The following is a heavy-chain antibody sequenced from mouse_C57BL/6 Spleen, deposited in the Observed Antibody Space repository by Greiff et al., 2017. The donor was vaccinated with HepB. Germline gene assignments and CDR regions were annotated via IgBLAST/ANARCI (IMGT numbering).Heavy chain of an antibody. CDR2: IYPRDGST. D-gene: IGHD2-5*01. J-gene: IGHJ4*01. CDR3: ARKPYYSKNAMDY. V-gene: IGHV1-78*01. CDR1: GYTFTDHP. Sequence: VQLQQSDAELVKPGASVKISCKVSGYTFTDHPIHWMKQRPEQGLEWIGYIYPRDGSTKYNEKFKGKATLTADKSSSTAYMQLNSLTSEDSAVYFCARKPYYSKNAMDYWGQGTSVTVSS.